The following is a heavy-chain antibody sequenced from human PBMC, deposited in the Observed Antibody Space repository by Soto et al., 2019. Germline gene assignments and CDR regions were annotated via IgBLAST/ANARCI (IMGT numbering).Heavy chain of an antibody. CDR2: IWYDGSNK. CDR1: GFTFSSYG. D-gene: IGHD6-19*01. J-gene: IGHJ6*02. Sequence: PGGSLRLSCAASGFTFSSYGMHWVRQAPGKGLEWVAVIWYDGSNKYYADSVKGRFTISRDNSKNTLYLQMNSLRAEDTAVYYCARDQSSSGWYGHEDYYYGMDVWGQGTTVTVSS. CDR3: ARDQSSSGWYGHEDYYYGMDV. V-gene: IGHV3-33*01.